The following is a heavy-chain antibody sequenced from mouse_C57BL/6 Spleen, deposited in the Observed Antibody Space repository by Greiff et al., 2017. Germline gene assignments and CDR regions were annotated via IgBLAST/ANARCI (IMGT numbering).Heavy chain of an antibody. J-gene: IGHJ2*01. Sequence: EVMLVESGEGLVKPGGSLKLSCAASGFTFSSYAMSWVRQTPEKRLEWVAYISSGGDYIYYADTVKGRFTISRDNARNTLYLQMSSLKSEDTAMYYCTRERNDGYPKYFDYWGQGTTLTVSS. D-gene: IGHD2-3*01. V-gene: IGHV5-9-1*02. CDR3: TRERNDGYPKYFDY. CDR2: ISSGGDYI. CDR1: GFTFSSYA.